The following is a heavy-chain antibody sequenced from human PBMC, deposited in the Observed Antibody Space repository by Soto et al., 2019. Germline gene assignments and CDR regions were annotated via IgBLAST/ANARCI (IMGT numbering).Heavy chain of an antibody. CDR2: TAYDESEK. CDR1: GFTFSNYG. Sequence: GGSLRLSCAASGFTFSNYGMHWVRQAPGKGLEWVAVTAYDESEKYYADSVKGRFTISRDNSRNTLFLQMNSLRPEDTAVYYCAKNDDSFDYWGQGTLVTVSS. J-gene: IGHJ4*02. V-gene: IGHV3-30*18. CDR3: AKNDDSFDY.